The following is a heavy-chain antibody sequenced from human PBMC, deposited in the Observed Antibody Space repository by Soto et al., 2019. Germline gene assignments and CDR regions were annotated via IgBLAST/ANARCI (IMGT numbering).Heavy chain of an antibody. Sequence: QVQLVQSGAEVKKPGASVKVSCKASGYSFTTYGISWVRQAPGQGPEWMGWISAYNGYTNYAHKFQGRVTMTTDTSTKPASMELRSLRSDDTATYYCARDRGLAFGGEKGFYWVDPWGQGTLVTVSA. CDR2: ISAYNGYT. V-gene: IGHV1-18*01. CDR1: GYSFTTYG. J-gene: IGHJ5*02. CDR3: ARDRGLAFGGEKGFYWVDP. D-gene: IGHD3-16*01.